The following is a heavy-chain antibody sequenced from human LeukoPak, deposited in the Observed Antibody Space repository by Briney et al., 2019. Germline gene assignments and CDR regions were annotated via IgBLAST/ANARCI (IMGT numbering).Heavy chain of an antibody. Sequence: SQTLSLTCAVSGGSISSGGYSWSWIRQPPGKGLEWIGYIYHSGSTYYNPSLKSRVTISVDRSKNQFSLKLSSVTAADTAVYYCARGGIGSNFDYWGQGTLVTVSA. D-gene: IGHD1-26*01. V-gene: IGHV4-30-2*01. CDR1: GGSISSGGYS. J-gene: IGHJ4*02. CDR3: ARGGIGSNFDY. CDR2: IYHSGST.